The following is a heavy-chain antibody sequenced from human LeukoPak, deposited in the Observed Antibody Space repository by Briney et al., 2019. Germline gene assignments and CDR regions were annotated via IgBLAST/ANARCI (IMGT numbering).Heavy chain of an antibody. D-gene: IGHD3-22*01. J-gene: IGHJ4*02. Sequence: PGGSLRLSCAASGFTVSRTYMSWVRQAPGKGLEWVSFISNAGSTYYADSVKGRFTISRDNSKNTVFLQINSLRAEDTAVYYCARDRPGGYYGFDYWGQGTLVTVSS. CDR1: GFTVSRTY. CDR3: ARDRPGGYYGFDY. CDR2: ISNAGST. V-gene: IGHV3-53*01.